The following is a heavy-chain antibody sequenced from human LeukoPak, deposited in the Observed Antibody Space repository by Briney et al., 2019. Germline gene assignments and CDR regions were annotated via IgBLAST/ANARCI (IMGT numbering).Heavy chain of an antibody. CDR3: ARPSIPHYYGSGSNLFDY. D-gene: IGHD3-10*01. CDR1: GYTFTGYY. Sequence: ASXKVSCKATGYTFTGYYMHWVRQAPGQGREWMGQINPNSGGTNYAQKFQGRVTMTRDTSMSTAYMEMSRLRSDDTAVYYCARPSIPHYYGSGSNLFDYWGQGTLVTVSS. CDR2: INPNSGGT. J-gene: IGHJ4*02. V-gene: IGHV1-2*06.